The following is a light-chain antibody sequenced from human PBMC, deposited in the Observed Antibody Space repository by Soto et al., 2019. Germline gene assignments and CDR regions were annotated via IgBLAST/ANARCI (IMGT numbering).Light chain of an antibody. J-gene: IGKJ3*01. CDR3: QQYGSSPFT. Sequence: EIVLTQSPGTLSLSPGQRATLSCRASQSVSSSFLAWYQQKPGQAPRLLIYGASSMATGIPDRFSGSVSGTDFTLTISRLEPEDFAVYYCQQYGSSPFTFGPGTKVDIK. CDR1: QSVSSSF. V-gene: IGKV3-20*01. CDR2: GAS.